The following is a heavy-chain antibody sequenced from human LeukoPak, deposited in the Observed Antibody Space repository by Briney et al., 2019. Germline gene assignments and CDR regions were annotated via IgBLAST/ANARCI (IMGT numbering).Heavy chain of an antibody. CDR2: IFHSGTT. CDR1: GGSISYYY. V-gene: IGHV4-59*01. CDR3: ARGGYYYLDV. Sequence: SETLSLTCTVSGGSISYYYWSWIRQPPGKGLEWIAYIFHSGTTKYNPSLESRVAISLDTPKSQFSLKLHSVTAADTAVYYCARGGYYYLDVWGGGTTVTVSS. J-gene: IGHJ6*03.